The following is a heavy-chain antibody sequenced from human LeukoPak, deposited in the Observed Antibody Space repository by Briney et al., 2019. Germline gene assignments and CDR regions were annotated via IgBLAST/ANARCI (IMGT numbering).Heavy chain of an antibody. D-gene: IGHD5-18*01. CDR2: ISTSGSTI. CDR1: GFTFSDYY. V-gene: IGHV3-11*01. Sequence: GSLRLSCAASGFTFSDYYMSWIRQAPGKGLEWVSYISTSGSTICYADSVKGRFTISRDNAKNSLYLQMNSLRAEDTAVYYCARVPDGYLNRLFDYWGQGTLVTVSS. J-gene: IGHJ4*02. CDR3: ARVPDGYLNRLFDY.